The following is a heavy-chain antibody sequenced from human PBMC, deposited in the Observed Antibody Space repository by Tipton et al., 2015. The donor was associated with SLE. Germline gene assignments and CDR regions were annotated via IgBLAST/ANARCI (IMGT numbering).Heavy chain of an antibody. J-gene: IGHJ6*03. V-gene: IGHV4-59*12. Sequence: TLSLTCTVSGDSISNYYWSWIRQPPGKGLQWIGFIYHGGSTEYNPSLKSRVTISVDTSKNQFSLKLSSVTAADTAVYYCASIGPIYYYYYYMDVWGKGTTVTVSS. CDR3: ASIGPIYYYYYYMDV. CDR1: GDSISNYY. CDR2: IYHGGST.